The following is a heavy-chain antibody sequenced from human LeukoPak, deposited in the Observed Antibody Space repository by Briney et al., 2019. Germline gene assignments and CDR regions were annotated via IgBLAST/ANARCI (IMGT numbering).Heavy chain of an antibody. CDR3: AKSDFYDNTGPTD. D-gene: IGHD3-22*01. V-gene: IGHV3-23*01. CDR1: GFNFNTYA. J-gene: IGHJ4*02. CDR2: IGSGGAT. Sequence: PGGSLRLSCAASGFNFNTYAMTWVRQAPGKGLEWVSVIGSGGATNYAESVKGRFTVSRDNSKNTLFLQMNSLRAEDAAVYYCAKSDFYDNTGPTDWGQGTLVIVSS.